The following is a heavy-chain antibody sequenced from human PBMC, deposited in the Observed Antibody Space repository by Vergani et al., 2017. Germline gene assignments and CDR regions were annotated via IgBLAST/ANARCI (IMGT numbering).Heavy chain of an antibody. CDR2: IYYSGST. CDR3: ARVLLWCGEFPNWFDP. CDR1: GGSISSYY. J-gene: IGHJ5*02. D-gene: IGHD3-10*01. Sequence: QVQLQESGPGLVKPSETLSLTCTVSGGSISSYYWSWIRQPPGTGLEWIGYIYYSGSTYYNPSLKSRVTIAVDTSKNQFSLKLSSVTAADTAVYYCARVLLWCGEFPNWFDPWGQGTLVTVSS. V-gene: IGHV4-59*06.